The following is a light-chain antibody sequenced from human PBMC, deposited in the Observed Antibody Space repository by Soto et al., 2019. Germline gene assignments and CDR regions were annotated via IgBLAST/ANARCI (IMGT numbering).Light chain of an antibody. J-gene: IGKJ1*01. V-gene: IGKV3-15*01. CDR2: GAS. CDR3: QQYENWPRT. Sequence: EIVMTQSPATLPVSPGEGGTLSCRASQSISGNLAWYQQKPGQAPRLLIYGASTRATGIPARFSGSGSGTEFTLTISSLESDDFAVYCCQQYENWPRTFGQGTKVEVK. CDR1: QSISGN.